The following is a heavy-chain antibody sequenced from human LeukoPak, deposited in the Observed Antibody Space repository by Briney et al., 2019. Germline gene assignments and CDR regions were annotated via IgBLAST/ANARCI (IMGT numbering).Heavy chain of an antibody. CDR1: GGSISSGSYY. V-gene: IGHV4-61*02. J-gene: IGHJ4*02. D-gene: IGHD3-22*01. CDR3: ATPDSSGYYYLY. CDR2: ISTSGRT. Sequence: SQTLSLTCTVSGGSISSGSYYWTWIRQPAGKGLEWIGRISTSGRTNFNPSLKSRVTISIDTSKNQFSLKLSSVTAADTAVYYCATPDSSGYYYLYWGQGTLVTVSS.